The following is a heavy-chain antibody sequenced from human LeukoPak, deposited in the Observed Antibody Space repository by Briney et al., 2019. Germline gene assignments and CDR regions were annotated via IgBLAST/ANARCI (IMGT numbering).Heavy chain of an antibody. CDR1: GFTFSSYG. CDR3: ARDEATLDAFDI. D-gene: IGHD5-12*01. Sequence: PGGSLRLSCAASGFTFSSYGMHWVRQAPGKGLEWVAVIWYDGSNKYYADSVKGRFTISRDNSKNTLYLQMNSLRAEDTAVYYCARDEATLDAFDIWGQGTMVTVSS. J-gene: IGHJ3*02. CDR2: IWYDGSNK. V-gene: IGHV3-33*01.